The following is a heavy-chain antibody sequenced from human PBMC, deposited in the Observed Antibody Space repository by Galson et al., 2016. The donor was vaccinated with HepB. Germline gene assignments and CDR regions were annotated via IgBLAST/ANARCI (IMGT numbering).Heavy chain of an antibody. D-gene: IGHD3-9*01. CDR1: GFTFSNYW. V-gene: IGHV3-7*01. CDR3: AGYYDIWTGYYDY. Sequence: SLRLSCAASGFTFSNYWMNWVRQAPGKGLEWVANIKQDGSEKYYVDSVKGRFTISRDNAKNSLYLQMNSLRAEDTAVYYCAGYYDIWTGYYDYWGQGTLVTVSS. CDR2: IKQDGSEK. J-gene: IGHJ4*02.